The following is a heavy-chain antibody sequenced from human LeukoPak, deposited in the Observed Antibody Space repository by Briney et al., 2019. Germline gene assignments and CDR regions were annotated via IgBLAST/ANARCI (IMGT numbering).Heavy chain of an antibody. CDR1: GGSISSSSYY. Sequence: PETLSLTCTVSGGSISSSSYYWGWIRQPPGKGLEWIGEINHSGSTNYNPSLKSRVTISVDTSKNQFSLKLSSVTAADTAVYYCARGLRLYYYGSGSYYNPLPFDYWGQGTLVTVSS. CDR3: ARGLRLYYYGSGSYYNPLPFDY. D-gene: IGHD3-10*01. J-gene: IGHJ4*02. V-gene: IGHV4-39*07. CDR2: INHSGST.